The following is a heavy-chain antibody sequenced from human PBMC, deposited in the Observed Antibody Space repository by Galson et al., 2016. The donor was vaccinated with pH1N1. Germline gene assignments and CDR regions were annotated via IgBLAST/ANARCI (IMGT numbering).Heavy chain of an antibody. CDR1: GFTFSSYW. CDR2: IKQDGSEK. D-gene: IGHD5-24*01. Sequence: SLRLSCAASGFTFSSYWMHWVRQAPGKGLEWVANIKQDGSEKYYVDSVKGRFTISRDNAKNSLYLQMNSLRAEDTALYYCAKLDGYNWGYFQHWGQGTLVTVSS. V-gene: IGHV3-7*03. J-gene: IGHJ1*01. CDR3: AKLDGYNWGYFQH.